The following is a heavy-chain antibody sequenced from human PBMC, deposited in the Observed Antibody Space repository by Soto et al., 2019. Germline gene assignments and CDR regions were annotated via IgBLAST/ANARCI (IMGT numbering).Heavy chain of an antibody. Sequence: SETLSLTCTVSGGSIRSSSYYWGWIRQPPGKGLEWIGSIYYSGSTYYNPSLKSRVTISVDTSKNQFSLKLSSVTAADTAVYYCARIAAAGTNFSYWGQGTLVTVSS. J-gene: IGHJ4*02. CDR2: IYYSGST. CDR3: ARIAAAGTNFSY. V-gene: IGHV4-39*01. D-gene: IGHD6-13*01. CDR1: GGSIRSSSYY.